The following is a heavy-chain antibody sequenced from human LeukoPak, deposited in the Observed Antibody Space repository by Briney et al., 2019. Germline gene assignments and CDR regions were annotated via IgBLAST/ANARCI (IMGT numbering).Heavy chain of an antibody. CDR1: GFTFRNCG. CDR3: AKRGPIYSSTPGNYFDY. Sequence: GGSLRLSCVASGFTFRNCGMTWVRQAPGKGLEWVSTISGSDDGTYYADSVRGRFTISRDNSKNTLYLQMKVLRDEDTATYYCAKRGPIYSSTPGNYFDYWGQGTLVTVSS. D-gene: IGHD3-10*01. J-gene: IGHJ4*02. V-gene: IGHV3-23*01. CDR2: ISGSDDGT.